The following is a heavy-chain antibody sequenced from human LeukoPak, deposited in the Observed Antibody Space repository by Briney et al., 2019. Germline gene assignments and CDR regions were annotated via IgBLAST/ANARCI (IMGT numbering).Heavy chain of an antibody. CDR1: GYSFTSYW. CDR2: IYPGDSKT. Sequence: PGESLKISCKGSGYSFTSYWIGWVRQMPGKGLEWMGIIYPGDSKTTYSPSFQGQVTISADKSSSTAYLQWTSLKASDIAMYYCARLPAGSSGWPDYWGQGTLVTVSS. V-gene: IGHV5-51*01. CDR3: ARLPAGSSGWPDY. D-gene: IGHD6-19*01. J-gene: IGHJ4*02.